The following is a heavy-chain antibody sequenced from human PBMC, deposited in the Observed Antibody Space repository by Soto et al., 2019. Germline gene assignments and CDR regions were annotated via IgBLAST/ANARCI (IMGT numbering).Heavy chain of an antibody. CDR3: ARLASGWQYYYFDF. CDR2: INHSGST. Sequence: SETLSLTCAVYGGSFSPYFWSWIRQPPGKGLEWIGEINHSGSTNYNPSLTRRATLSVDTSKNQVSLKLTSVTAADTAVYYCARLASGWQYYYFDFWGRGTQVTVSS. CDR1: GGSFSPYF. V-gene: IGHV4-34*01. D-gene: IGHD6-19*01. J-gene: IGHJ2*01.